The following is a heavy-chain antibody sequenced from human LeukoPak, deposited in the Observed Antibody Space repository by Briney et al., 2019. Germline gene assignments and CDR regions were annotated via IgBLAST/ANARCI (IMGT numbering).Heavy chain of an antibody. CDR3: ARNGDSYGV. Sequence: SETLSLTCTVSGGSISSSSYYWGWIRQPPGKGLEWIGSIYYSGSTYYNPSLKSRVTISVDTSKNQFSLKLSSVTAADTAVYYCARNGDSYGVWGQGTLVTVSS. CDR1: GGSISSSSYY. J-gene: IGHJ4*02. D-gene: IGHD2-21*02. CDR2: IYYSGST. V-gene: IGHV4-39*07.